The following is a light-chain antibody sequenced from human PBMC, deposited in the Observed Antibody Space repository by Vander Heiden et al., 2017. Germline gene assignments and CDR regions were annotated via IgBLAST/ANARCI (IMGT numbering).Light chain of an antibody. CDR3: QEDKNWPPFT. Sequence: DIVFMQSPATLSVSPGERATLSCRASQSVSSNVAQHQKEPGQAPRLLMDGASIRATGVPARCSGGGAGTEFTLTISRLQYEDFAVYYCQEDKNWPPFTFGEGTKLEMK. J-gene: IGKJ2*01. V-gene: IGKV3-15*01. CDR2: GAS. CDR1: QSVSSN.